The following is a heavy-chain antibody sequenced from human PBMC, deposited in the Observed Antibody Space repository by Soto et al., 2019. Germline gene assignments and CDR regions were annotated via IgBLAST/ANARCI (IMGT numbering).Heavy chain of an antibody. CDR1: RGTFTNYA. D-gene: IGHD3-22*01. Sequence: QVYLVQSGAEVKKPGSSVKVSCKAPRGTFTNYAFSWVRQAPGQGLEWMGGIMPFFGSGNYAQKFQGRINITADESTSSVYLELTSLRSEDTAVYYCARDRAGYYSHFVYWGQGTLVTVSS. V-gene: IGHV1-69*01. CDR3: ARDRAGYYSHFVY. J-gene: IGHJ4*02. CDR2: IMPFFGSG.